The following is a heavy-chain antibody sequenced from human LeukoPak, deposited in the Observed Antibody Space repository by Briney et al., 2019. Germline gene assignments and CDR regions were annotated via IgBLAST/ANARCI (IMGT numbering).Heavy chain of an antibody. CDR3: AKDRGDGYNWYYYYYMDV. CDR2: IRYDGSNK. D-gene: IGHD5-24*01. V-gene: IGHV3-30*02. Sequence: GGSLRLSCAASGFTFSSYEMNWVRQAPGKGLEWVAFIRYDGSNKYYADSVKGRFTISRDNSKNTLYLQMNSLRAEDTAVYYCAKDRGDGYNWYYYYYMDVWGKGTTVTVSS. CDR1: GFTFSSYE. J-gene: IGHJ6*03.